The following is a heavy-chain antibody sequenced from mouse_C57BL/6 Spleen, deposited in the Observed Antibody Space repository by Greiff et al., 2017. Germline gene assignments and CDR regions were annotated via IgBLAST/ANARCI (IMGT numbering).Heavy chain of an antibody. CDR1: GFTFSDYG. V-gene: IGHV5-17*01. CDR2: ISSGSSTI. D-gene: IGHD1-1*01. Sequence: EVQRVESGGGLVKPGGSLKLSCAASGFTFSDYGMHWVRQAPEKGLEWVAYISSGSSTIYYADTVKGRFTISRDNAKTTLFLQMTSLRSEDTAMYYCARLNYYGSSYDAMDYWGQGASVTVSS. J-gene: IGHJ4*01. CDR3: ARLNYYGSSYDAMDY.